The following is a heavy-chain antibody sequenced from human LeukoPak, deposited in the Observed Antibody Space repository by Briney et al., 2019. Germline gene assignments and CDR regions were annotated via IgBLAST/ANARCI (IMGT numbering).Heavy chain of an antibody. D-gene: IGHD4-17*01. Sequence: GGSLRLSCVASGFTFSGSAIHWVRQAAGKGLEWVGRIKSKTENYATAYAASVKGRFTVSRDDLKNTAYLQMNSLKTEDTAVYYCTRLKVPYDYGDYVFDYWGQGTLVTVSS. V-gene: IGHV3-73*01. J-gene: IGHJ4*02. CDR2: IKSKTENYAT. CDR1: GFTFSGSA. CDR3: TRLKVPYDYGDYVFDY.